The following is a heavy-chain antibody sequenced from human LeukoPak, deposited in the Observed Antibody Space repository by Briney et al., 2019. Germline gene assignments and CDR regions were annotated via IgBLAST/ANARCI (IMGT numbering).Heavy chain of an antibody. CDR3: ARDFLVGATAFDI. CDR1: GFTFSSYA. Sequence: PGGSLRLSCAASGFTFSSYAFHWVCQAPGKGLEYVSAISSNGGRTYYANSVKGRFTISRDNSKNTLYLQMGRLRAEDMAVYYCARDFLVGATAFDIWGQGTMVTVSS. J-gene: IGHJ3*02. V-gene: IGHV3-64*01. D-gene: IGHD1-26*01. CDR2: ISSNGGRT.